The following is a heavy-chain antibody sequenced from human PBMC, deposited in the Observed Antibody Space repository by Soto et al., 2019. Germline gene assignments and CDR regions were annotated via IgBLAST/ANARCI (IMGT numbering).Heavy chain of an antibody. Sequence: PGGSLRLSCAASGFTFSSYGMHWVRQAPGKGPEWVAVISYDGSNKYYADSVKGRFTISRDNSKNTLYLQMNSLRAEDTAVYYCAKDTRRAYYYYGMDVWGQGTTVTVSS. CDR1: GFTFSSYG. J-gene: IGHJ6*02. V-gene: IGHV3-30*18. CDR2: ISYDGSNK. CDR3: AKDTRRAYYYYGMDV.